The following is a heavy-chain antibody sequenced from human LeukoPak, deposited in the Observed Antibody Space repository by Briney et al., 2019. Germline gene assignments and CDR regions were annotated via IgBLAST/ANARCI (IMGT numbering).Heavy chain of an antibody. V-gene: IGHV1-18*01. D-gene: IGHD2-8*01. CDR3: ARHPAGLNAFDI. Sequence: ASVKVSCTASGYTFTSYGISWVRQAPGQGLGWMGWISAYNGNTNYAQKLQGRVTMTTDTSTSTAYMELRSLRSDDTAVYYCARHPAGLNAFDIWGQGTMVTVSS. CDR2: ISAYNGNT. J-gene: IGHJ3*02. CDR1: GYTFTSYG.